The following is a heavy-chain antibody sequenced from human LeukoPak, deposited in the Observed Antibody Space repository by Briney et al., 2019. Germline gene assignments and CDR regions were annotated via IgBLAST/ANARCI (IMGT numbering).Heavy chain of an antibody. CDR3: ARPKPSYSSSWQS. CDR1: GFTFSSYS. CDR2: ISSSSSYI. D-gene: IGHD6-13*01. J-gene: IGHJ4*02. Sequence: GRSLRLSCAASGFTFSSYSMNWVRQAPGKGLEWVSSISSSSSYIYYADSVKGRFTISRDNAKNSLYLQMNSLRAEDTAVYYCARPKPSYSSSWQSWGQGTLVTVSS. V-gene: IGHV3-21*01.